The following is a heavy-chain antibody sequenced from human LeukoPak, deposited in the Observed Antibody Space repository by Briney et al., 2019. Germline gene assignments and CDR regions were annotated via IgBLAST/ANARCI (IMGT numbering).Heavy chain of an antibody. D-gene: IGHD2-15*01. CDR1: GGSISSYY. J-gene: IGHJ6*03. CDR3: ARTTEGYCRGRSCYSYYYYMDV. Sequence: SETLSLTCTVSGGSISSYYWSWIRQPPGKGLEWIGYIYYSGSTNYNPSLKSRVTISVDTSKNQFSLKLSSVTAADTAVYYCARTTEGYCRGRSCYSYYYYMDVWGKGTTVTISS. V-gene: IGHV4-59*01. CDR2: IYYSGST.